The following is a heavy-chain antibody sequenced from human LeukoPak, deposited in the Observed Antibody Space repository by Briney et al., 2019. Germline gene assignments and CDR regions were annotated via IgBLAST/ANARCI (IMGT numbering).Heavy chain of an antibody. J-gene: IGHJ4*02. Sequence: GGSLRLSCAASGFTFSSYAMSWVRQAPGKGLEWVSGISWNSGSIGYADSVKGRFTISRDNAKNSLYLQMNSLRAEDTALYYCAKDITARYYYDSSGYCGDYWGQGTLVTVSS. D-gene: IGHD3-22*01. CDR3: AKDITARYYYDSSGYCGDY. CDR1: GFTFSSYA. CDR2: ISWNSGSI. V-gene: IGHV3-9*01.